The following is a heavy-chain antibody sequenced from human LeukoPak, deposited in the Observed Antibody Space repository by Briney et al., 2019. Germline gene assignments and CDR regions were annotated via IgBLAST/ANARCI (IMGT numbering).Heavy chain of an antibody. D-gene: IGHD3-22*01. CDR2: INPNSGGT. Sequence: ASVKVSCKASGYTFTGYYMHWVRQAPGQGLEWMGWINPNSGGTNYAQKFQGWVTMTRDTSISTAYMELSRLRSDDTAVYYCARGTYYYDSSGYSLVAWGQGTLVTVSS. V-gene: IGHV1-2*04. J-gene: IGHJ5*02. CDR1: GYTFTGYY. CDR3: ARGTYYYDSSGYSLVA.